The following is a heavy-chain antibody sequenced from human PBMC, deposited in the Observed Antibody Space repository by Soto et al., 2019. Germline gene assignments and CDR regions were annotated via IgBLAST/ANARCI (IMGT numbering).Heavy chain of an antibody. CDR1: GHSINNFY. J-gene: IGHJ4*02. D-gene: IGHD1-26*01. V-gene: IGHV4-59*12. CDR3: ATTPRSYSGSEIDY. CDR2: VYYTGTT. Sequence: SETLSLTCTVSGHSINNFYWSWIRQSPGKGLEWIGNVYYTGTTNYNPSLNSRVTISVDTSRNHFSLKLNSWTAADTAVYYCATTPRSYSGSEIDYWGQGTLVTVS.